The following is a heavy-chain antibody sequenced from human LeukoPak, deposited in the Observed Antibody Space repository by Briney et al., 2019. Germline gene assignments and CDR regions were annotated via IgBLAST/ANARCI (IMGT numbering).Heavy chain of an antibody. CDR1: GGSISSYY. Sequence: SETLSLTCTVSGGSISSYYWSWIRQPPGKGLEWIGYIYYSGGTNYNPSLKSRVTISVDTSKNQFSLKLSSVTAADTAVYYCARETYYYDSSGYYGWFDPWGQGTLVTVSS. CDR2: IYYSGGT. V-gene: IGHV4-59*01. J-gene: IGHJ5*02. D-gene: IGHD3-22*01. CDR3: ARETYYYDSSGYYGWFDP.